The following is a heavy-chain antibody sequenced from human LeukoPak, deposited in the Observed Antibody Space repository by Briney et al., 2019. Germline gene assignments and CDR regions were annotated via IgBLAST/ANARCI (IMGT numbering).Heavy chain of an antibody. V-gene: IGHV1-2*02. CDR1: GYTFTSYY. CDR2: INPNSGGT. Sequence: ASVKVSCKASGYTFTSYYMHWVRQPPGQGLAWMGLINPNSGGTNYAQKFQGRVTMTRDTSITTDYMELSRLSSDDTAVYYCGRHPGKVTNDWYFDLWGRGTLVTVSS. D-gene: IGHD4-23*01. J-gene: IGHJ2*01. CDR3: GRHPGKVTNDWYFDL.